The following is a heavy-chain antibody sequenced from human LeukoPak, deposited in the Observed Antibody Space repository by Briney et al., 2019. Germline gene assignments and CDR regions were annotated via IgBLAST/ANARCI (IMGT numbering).Heavy chain of an antibody. CDR2: ISGSGDTT. V-gene: IGHV3-23*01. J-gene: IGHJ5*02. CDR1: GFTFSTYG. Sequence: PGGSLRLSCAASGFTFSTYGMGWVRQAPGEGLEWVSSISGSGDTTYYADSVKGRFTISRDNSKNTFYLQMNSLRADDTALYYCAKDRTGTTGRDWLGPWGQGTLVTVSS. D-gene: IGHD1-1*01. CDR3: AKDRTGTTGRDWLGP.